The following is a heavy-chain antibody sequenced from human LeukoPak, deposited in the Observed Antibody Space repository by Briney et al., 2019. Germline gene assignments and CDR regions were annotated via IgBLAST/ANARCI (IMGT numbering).Heavy chain of an antibody. Sequence: GGSLRLSCAASGFTFSSYGMHWVRQAPGKGLEWVAVISYDGSNKYYADSVKGRFTISRDNSKNTLYLQMNSLRAEDTAVYYCARGGSYYDFWRCYFDYWGQGTLVTVSS. CDR3: ARGGSYYDFWRCYFDY. CDR2: ISYDGSNK. J-gene: IGHJ4*02. CDR1: GFTFSSYG. V-gene: IGHV3-30*19. D-gene: IGHD3-3*01.